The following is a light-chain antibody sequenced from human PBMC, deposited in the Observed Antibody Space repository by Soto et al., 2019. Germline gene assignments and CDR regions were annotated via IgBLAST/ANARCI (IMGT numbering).Light chain of an antibody. J-gene: IGKJ3*01. Sequence: EIVLTQSPATLSLSLGERATLSCRASQSVGSYLAWYQQKPGQAPRLLIYDASNRATGIPARFSGSGSGTDFTLAISSLEPEDFAVYYCQHRSNWPPDFGPGTKVDIK. V-gene: IGKV3-11*01. CDR1: QSVGSY. CDR3: QHRSNWPPD. CDR2: DAS.